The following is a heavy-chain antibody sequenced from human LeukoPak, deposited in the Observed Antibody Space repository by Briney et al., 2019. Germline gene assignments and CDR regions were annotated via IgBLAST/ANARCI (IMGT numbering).Heavy chain of an antibody. CDR3: ARDGSGYSFDY. CDR1: DGSISSYY. Sequence: SETLSPTCTVSDGSISSYYWSWIRQPAGEGLEWIGRLYTSGNINYNPSLKSRVTISVDKSKNQFSLKLSSVTAADTAVYYCARDGSGYSFDYWGQGALVTVSS. J-gene: IGHJ4*02. CDR2: LYTSGNI. D-gene: IGHD3-3*01. V-gene: IGHV4-4*07.